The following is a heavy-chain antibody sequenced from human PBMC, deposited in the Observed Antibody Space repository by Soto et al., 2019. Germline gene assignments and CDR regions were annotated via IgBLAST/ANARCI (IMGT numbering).Heavy chain of an antibody. D-gene: IGHD3-10*01. J-gene: IGHJ6*02. CDR1: GFIFSRYG. V-gene: IGHV3-30*18. CDR3: AKDLGSGKPYYYYAMDV. Sequence: SLRLSCAASGFIFSRYGMHWVRQAPGKGLEWVAVISYDGSNKYYAESVKGRFIISRDKSENTLYLQMNSLRAEDTAVYYCAKDLGSGKPYYYYAMDVWGQGTTVTVSS. CDR2: ISYDGSNK.